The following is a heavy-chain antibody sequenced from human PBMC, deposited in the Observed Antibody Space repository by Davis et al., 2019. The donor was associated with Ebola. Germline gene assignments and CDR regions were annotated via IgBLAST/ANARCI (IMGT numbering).Heavy chain of an antibody. D-gene: IGHD5-24*01. J-gene: IGHJ4*02. CDR2: IKQDGGEK. V-gene: IGHV3-7*03. Sequence: GGSLRLSCAAPGLTFTSHRKSWVRQAQGKGLMCVANIKQDGGEKYYVTSVKCRFTISRDNATNSLYLQINSLRAEDTAVYYCARAGDSYNLGYYFDYWGQGTLVTDSS. CDR3: ARAGDSYNLGYYFDY. CDR1: GLTFTSHR.